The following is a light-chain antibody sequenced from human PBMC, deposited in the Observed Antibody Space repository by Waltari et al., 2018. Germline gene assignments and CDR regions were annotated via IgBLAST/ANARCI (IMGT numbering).Light chain of an antibody. CDR1: SSDVGPYNY. CDR3: SSYISSSTLEL. CDR2: DVS. J-gene: IGLJ2*01. Sequence: QSALTQPASVSGSPGQSITISCTGTSSDVGPYNYVSWYQQHPGKAPKLMIFDVSIRPSGVSNRFSGYKSGNTASLTISGLQAEDEADYYCSSYISSSTLELFGGGTSLTVL. V-gene: IGLV2-14*03.